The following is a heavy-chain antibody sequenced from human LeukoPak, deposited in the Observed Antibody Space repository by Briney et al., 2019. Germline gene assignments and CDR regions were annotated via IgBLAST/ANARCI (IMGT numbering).Heavy chain of an antibody. V-gene: IGHV4-59*01. CDR3: ARGPVGATPGWYFDL. Sequence: PSETLSLTCTVSGGSISSYYWSWIRQPPGKGLEWIGYIYYGGSTNYNPSLKSRVTISVDTSKNQFSLKLSSVTAADTAVYYCARGPVGATPGWYFDLWGRGTLVTVSS. J-gene: IGHJ2*01. CDR1: GGSISSYY. D-gene: IGHD1-26*01. CDR2: IYYGGST.